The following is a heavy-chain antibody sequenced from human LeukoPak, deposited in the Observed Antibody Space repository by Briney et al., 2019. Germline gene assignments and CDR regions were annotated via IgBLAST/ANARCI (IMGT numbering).Heavy chain of an antibody. J-gene: IGHJ3*02. CDR1: GGSISSYY. D-gene: IGHD1-26*01. V-gene: IGHV4-59*01. CDR3: ARRENSGDAFDI. Sequence: MTSETLSLTCTVSGGSISSYYWSWIRQPPGKGLEWIGYIYYSGSTNYNPSLKSRVTISVDTSKNQFSLKLSSVTAADTAVYYCARRENSGDAFDIWGQGTMVTVSS. CDR2: IYYSGST.